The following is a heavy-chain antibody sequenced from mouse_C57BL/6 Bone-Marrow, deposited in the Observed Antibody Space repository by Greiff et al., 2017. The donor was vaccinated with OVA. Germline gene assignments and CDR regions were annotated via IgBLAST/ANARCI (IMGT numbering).Heavy chain of an antibody. V-gene: IGHV14-2*01. CDR3: ARDGYYVDY. CDR1: GFNIKDYY. Sequence: EVQVVESGAELVKPGASVKLSCTASGFNIKDYYMHWVKQRTEQGLEWIGRIDPEDGETKYATKFQGKATITADTASNTAYLQLSSLTSEDTAVYYCARDGYYVDYGGQGTTLTVSS. J-gene: IGHJ2*01. CDR2: IDPEDGET. D-gene: IGHD2-3*01.